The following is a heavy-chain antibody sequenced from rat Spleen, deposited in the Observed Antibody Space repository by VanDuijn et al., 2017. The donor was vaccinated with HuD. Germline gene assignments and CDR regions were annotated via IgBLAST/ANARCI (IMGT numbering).Heavy chain of an antibody. V-gene: IGHV5-25*01. CDR3: ATTPGRPFAY. CDR1: GFTFSNYD. D-gene: IGHD5-1*01. J-gene: IGHJ3*01. CDR2: ISNTGANT. Sequence: EVQLVESGGGLVQPGRSLKLSCAASGFTFSNYDMAWVRQAPGKGLEWVATISNTGANTYYRDSVKGRFTISRDNAKSTLYLQMDSLRSEDTATYYCATTPGRPFAYWGQGTLVTVSS.